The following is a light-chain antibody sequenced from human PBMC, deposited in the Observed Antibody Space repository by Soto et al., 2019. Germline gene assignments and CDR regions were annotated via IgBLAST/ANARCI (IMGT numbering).Light chain of an antibody. CDR2: DAS. V-gene: IGKV1D-16*01. CDR3: QQYNSYPLT. Sequence: DIQMTQSPSSLSASVGDRVTITCRASQGISTWLAWYQQKPEKAPKTLIFDASDLQSGVPSRFRGSGSGTDFTLTIRSVQPEDFETYYCQQYNSYPLTLGGGTKVDIK. CDR1: QGISTW. J-gene: IGKJ4*01.